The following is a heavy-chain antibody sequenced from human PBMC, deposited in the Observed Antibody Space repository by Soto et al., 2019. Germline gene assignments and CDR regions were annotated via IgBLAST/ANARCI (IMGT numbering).Heavy chain of an antibody. V-gene: IGHV3-21*01. CDR2: ISSSSSYI. D-gene: IGHD3-22*01. J-gene: IGHJ5*02. Sequence: GGALRLSCSSSGFTFSSYSMNWVRQAPVKGLEWVSSISSSSSYIYYADSVKGRFTISRDNAKNSLYLQMNSLRAEDTAVYYCARRSDSSGYYSAFWFDPWGQGTLVTVSS. CDR3: ARRSDSSGYYSAFWFDP. CDR1: GFTFSSYS.